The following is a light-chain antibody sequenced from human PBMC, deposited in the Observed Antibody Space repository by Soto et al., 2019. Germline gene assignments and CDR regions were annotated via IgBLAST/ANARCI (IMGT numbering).Light chain of an antibody. CDR3: QQYGSSPQT. Sequence: EIVLTQSPGTLSLSPGERATLSCRASQSVSSSYLAWYQQKPGQAPRLPIYGASSRATGIPDRFSGSGSGTDFTLTISSLEPEDFAVYYCQQYGSSPQTFGQGTRLEIK. V-gene: IGKV3-20*01. CDR2: GAS. CDR1: QSVSSSY. J-gene: IGKJ5*01.